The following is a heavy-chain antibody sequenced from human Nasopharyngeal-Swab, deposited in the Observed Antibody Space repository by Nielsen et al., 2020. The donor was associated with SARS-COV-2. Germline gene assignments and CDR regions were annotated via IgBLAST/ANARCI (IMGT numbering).Heavy chain of an antibody. CDR2: INSDGSST. CDR3: AKDGSGSGYYYYYYMDV. V-gene: IGHV3-74*01. D-gene: IGHD3-10*01. J-gene: IGHJ6*03. Sequence: WIRQPPGKGLVWVSRINSDGSSTSYADSVKGRFTISRDNSKNTLYLQMNSLRAEDTAVYYCAKDGSGSGYYYYYYMDVWGKGTTVTVSS.